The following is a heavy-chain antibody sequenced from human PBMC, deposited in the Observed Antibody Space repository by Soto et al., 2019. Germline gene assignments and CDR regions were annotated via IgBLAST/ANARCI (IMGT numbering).Heavy chain of an antibody. D-gene: IGHD6-19*01. Sequence: KASETLSLTCAVSGGSISSSNWWSWVRQPPGKGLEWIGEIYHSGSTNYNPSLKSRVTISVDKSKNQFSLKLSSVTAADTAVYYCARAPLYSSGWPDYWGQGTLVTVSS. V-gene: IGHV4-4*02. J-gene: IGHJ4*02. CDR1: GGSISSSNW. CDR2: IYHSGST. CDR3: ARAPLYSSGWPDY.